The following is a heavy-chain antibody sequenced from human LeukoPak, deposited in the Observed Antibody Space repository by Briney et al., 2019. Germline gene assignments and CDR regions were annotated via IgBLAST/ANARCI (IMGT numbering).Heavy chain of an antibody. D-gene: IGHD3-16*02. CDR3: ATAPYEYIWGTYRTNWFDP. CDR2: IYYSGST. V-gene: IGHV4-31*03. CDR1: GGSISSGGYY. Sequence: PSQTLSLTCTVSGGSISSGGYYWSWIRQHPGKGLEWIGYIYYSGSTYYNPSLKSRVTISVDTSKNQFSLKLSSVTAADTAVYYCATAPYEYIWGTYRTNWFDPWGQGTLVTVSS. J-gene: IGHJ5*01.